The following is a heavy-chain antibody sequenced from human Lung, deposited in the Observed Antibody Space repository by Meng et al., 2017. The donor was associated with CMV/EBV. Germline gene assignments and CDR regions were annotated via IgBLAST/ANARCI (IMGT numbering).Heavy chain of an antibody. V-gene: IGHV4-34*01. D-gene: IGHD2-2*01. Sequence: SXTXSLXXAVYGGSFSGYYWSWIRQPPGKGLEWIGEINHSGSTNYNPSLKSRVTISVDTSKNQFSLKLSSVTAADTAVYYCARRRIGYCSSTSCLNFDYLGRGXLVTVSS. CDR3: ARRRIGYCSSTSCLNFDY. CDR1: GGSFSGYY. J-gene: IGHJ4*02. CDR2: INHSGST.